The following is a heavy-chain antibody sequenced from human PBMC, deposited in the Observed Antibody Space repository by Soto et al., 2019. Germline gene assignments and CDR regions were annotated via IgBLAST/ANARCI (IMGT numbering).Heavy chain of an antibody. V-gene: IGHV4-31*03. CDR1: GGSXSSGGYY. CDR3: ARGGSPLPFDY. Sequence: SETLSLTCTVSGGSXSSGGYYWSWIRQHPGKGLEWIGYIYYSGSTYYNPSLKSRVTISVDTSKNQFSLKLSSVTAADTAVYYCARGGSPLPFDYWGQGTLVTVSS. J-gene: IGHJ4*02. D-gene: IGHD1-26*01. CDR2: IYYSGST.